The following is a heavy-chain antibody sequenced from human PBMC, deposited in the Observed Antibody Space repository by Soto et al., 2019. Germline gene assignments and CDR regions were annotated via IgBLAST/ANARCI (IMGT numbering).Heavy chain of an antibody. CDR2: ISSSSSVI. CDR3: ATSPRDYYYYGMDV. J-gene: IGHJ6*02. V-gene: IGHV3-48*02. Sequence: GGSLRLSCAASGFTFSSYSMNWVRQAPGKGLEWVSYISSSSSVIYYADSVKGRFTISRDNAKNSLYLQMNSLRDEDRAVYYCATSPRDYYYYGMDVWGQGTTVTVSS. CDR1: GFTFSSYS.